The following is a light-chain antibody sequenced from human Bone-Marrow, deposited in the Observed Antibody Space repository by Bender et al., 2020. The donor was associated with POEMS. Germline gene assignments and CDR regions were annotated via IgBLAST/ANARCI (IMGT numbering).Light chain of an antibody. CDR3: CSYAGGFYV. CDR1: SSDVGTYNF. J-gene: IGLJ1*01. V-gene: IGLV2-23*02. Sequence: QSALTQPASVSGSPGQSITISCTGTSSDVGTYNFVSWYQHHPDKAPKLMIFEVSKRPSGVPDRFSGSRSGNTASLTISGLQAEDEADYYCCSYAGGFYVFGAGTKVTVL. CDR2: EVS.